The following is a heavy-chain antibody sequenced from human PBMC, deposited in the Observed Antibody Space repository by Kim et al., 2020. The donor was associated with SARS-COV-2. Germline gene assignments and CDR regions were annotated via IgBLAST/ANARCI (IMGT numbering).Heavy chain of an antibody. J-gene: IGHJ3*02. Sequence: GESLKISCKGSGYSFTSYWISWVRQMPGKGLEWMGRIDPSDSYTNYSPSFQGHVTISADKSISTAYLQWSSLKASDTAMYYCAAQRWDYDSSGYYYEGTDAFDIWGQGTMVTVSS. D-gene: IGHD3-22*01. CDR1: GYSFTSYW. V-gene: IGHV5-10-1*01. CDR2: IDPSDSYT. CDR3: AAQRWDYDSSGYYYEGTDAFDI.